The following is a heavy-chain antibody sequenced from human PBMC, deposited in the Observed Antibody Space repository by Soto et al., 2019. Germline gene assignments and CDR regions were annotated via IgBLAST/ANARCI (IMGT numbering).Heavy chain of an antibody. J-gene: IGHJ4*02. V-gene: IGHV1-3*01. CDR1: GYTFTIYA. Sequence: ASVKVSCKASGYTFTIYAMHWVRQAPGQRLEWMGWINAGNGNTKYSQKFQGRVTITRDTSASTAYMELSSVTAADTAVYYCARGPPLGYWGQGTLVTVSS. CDR3: ARGPPLGY. CDR2: INAGNGNT.